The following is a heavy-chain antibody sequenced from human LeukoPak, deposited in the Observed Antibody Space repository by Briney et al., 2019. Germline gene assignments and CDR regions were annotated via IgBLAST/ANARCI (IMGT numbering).Heavy chain of an antibody. V-gene: IGHV4-34*01. CDR3: AREDSYYYGSASYSILDC. J-gene: IGHJ4*02. Sequence: SETLSLTCAVYGGSFSGYYWSWIRQPPGKGLEWIGEINHSGSTNYNPSLKSRVTISVDTSKNQFSLKLSSVTAADTAVYYCAREDSYYYGSASYSILDCWGQGTLVTVSS. CDR1: GGSFSGYY. D-gene: IGHD3-10*01. CDR2: INHSGST.